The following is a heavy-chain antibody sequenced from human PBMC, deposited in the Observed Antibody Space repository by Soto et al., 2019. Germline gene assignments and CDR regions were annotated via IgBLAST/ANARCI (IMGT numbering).Heavy chain of an antibody. V-gene: IGHV3-30-3*01. CDR3: ARDMARVGYDPKLGMDY. Sequence: QVQLVESGGGVVQPGRSLRLSCAASGFTFSSYAMHWVRQAPGKGLEWVAVISYDGSNKYYADSVKGRFTISRDNSKNTLYLQMNSLRAEDTAVYYCARDMARVGYDPKLGMDYWGQGTLVTVSS. J-gene: IGHJ4*02. CDR2: ISYDGSNK. CDR1: GFTFSSYA. D-gene: IGHD5-12*01.